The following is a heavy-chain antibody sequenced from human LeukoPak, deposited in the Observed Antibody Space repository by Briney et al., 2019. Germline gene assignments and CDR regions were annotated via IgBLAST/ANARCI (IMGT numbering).Heavy chain of an antibody. CDR2: ISYDETNK. V-gene: IGHV3-30*04. D-gene: IGHD2-21*02. CDR3: ANTVGVTAFLAY. J-gene: IGHJ4*02. Sequence: GGSLRLSCAASGFTFSSYAMHWVRQAPGKGLEWVAVISYDETNKYYADSVKGRFTISRDNSKNTLYLQMNSLRTEDTALYYCANTVGVTAFLAYWGQGTLVTVSS. CDR1: GFTFSSYA.